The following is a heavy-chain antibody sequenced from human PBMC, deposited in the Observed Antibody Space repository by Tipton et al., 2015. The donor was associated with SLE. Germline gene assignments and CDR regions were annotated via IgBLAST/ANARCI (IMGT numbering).Heavy chain of an antibody. CDR2: IYTSGTT. V-gene: IGHV4-61*09. Sequence: TLSLTCTVSGGTISSGSYFWSWIRQPAGKGLEWIGYIYTSGTTNYNPSLKSRVTISVDTSKNQFSLKLSSVTAADTAVYYCARGDPVSYMDVWGKGTTVTVSS. CDR1: GGTISSGSYF. D-gene: IGHD6-19*01. CDR3: ARGDPVSYMDV. J-gene: IGHJ6*03.